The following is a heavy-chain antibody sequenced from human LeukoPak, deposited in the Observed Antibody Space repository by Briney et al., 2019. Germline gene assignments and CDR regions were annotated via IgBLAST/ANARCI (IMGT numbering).Heavy chain of an antibody. CDR3: ARRVTVAGPDDY. Sequence: ASVKVSCKASGYTFTSYGISCVRQAPGQGLEWMGWISAYNGNTNYAQKLQGRVTMTTDTSTSTAYMELRSVRSDDTAVSSCARRVTVAGPDDYWGQGTLVTVSS. CDR1: GYTFTSYG. J-gene: IGHJ4*02. V-gene: IGHV1-18*01. CDR2: ISAYNGNT. D-gene: IGHD6-19*01.